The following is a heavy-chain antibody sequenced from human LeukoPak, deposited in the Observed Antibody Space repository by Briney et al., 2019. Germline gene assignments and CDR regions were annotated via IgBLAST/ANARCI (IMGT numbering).Heavy chain of an antibody. V-gene: IGHV3-33*08. D-gene: IGHD2-15*01. J-gene: IGHJ1*01. CDR2: IWYDGSNK. CDR3: AREGGYCSGGSCYVFEYFQH. CDR1: GFTFSSYG. Sequence: PGGSLRLSCAASGFTFSSYGMHWVRQAPGKGLEWVAVIWYDGSNKYYADSVKGRFTISRDNSKNTLYLQMNSLRAEDTAVYYCAREGGYCSGGSCYVFEYFQHWGQGTLVTVSS.